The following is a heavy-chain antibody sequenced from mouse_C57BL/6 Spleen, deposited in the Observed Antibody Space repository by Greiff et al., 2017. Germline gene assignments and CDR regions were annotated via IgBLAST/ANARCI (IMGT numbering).Heavy chain of an antibody. D-gene: IGHD1-1*01. V-gene: IGHV1-82*01. Sequence: QVQLQQSGPELVKPGASVKISCKASGYAFSSSWMNWVKQRPGKGLEWIGRIYPGDGDTNYNGKFKGKATLTADKSYSTAYMQLSSLTSENFAVYFCARDYCNSKDFDYWGQGTTGTVSS. J-gene: IGHJ2*01. CDR3: ARDYCNSKDFDY. CDR2: IYPGDGDT. CDR1: GYAFSSSW.